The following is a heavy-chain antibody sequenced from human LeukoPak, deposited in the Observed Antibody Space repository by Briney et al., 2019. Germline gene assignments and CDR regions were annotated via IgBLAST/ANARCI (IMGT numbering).Heavy chain of an antibody. D-gene: IGHD2-2*01. CDR1: GGSLSSYY. Sequence: SETLSLTCTISGGSLSSYYWSWFRQPPGKGLEWIGYINYNGSPNYNPSLKSRVTISVDTSKNQFSLKLSSVTAADTAVYYCARAHCSSTSCYDRTFYGMDGCGQGTTVTAS. V-gene: IGHV4-59*01. J-gene: IGHJ6*01. CDR3: ARAHCSSTSCYDRTFYGMDG. CDR2: INYNGSP.